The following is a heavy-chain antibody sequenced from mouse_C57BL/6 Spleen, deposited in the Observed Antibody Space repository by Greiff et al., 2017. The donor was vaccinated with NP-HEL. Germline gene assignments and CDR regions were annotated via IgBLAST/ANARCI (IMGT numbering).Heavy chain of an antibody. CDR1: GYTFTSYG. CDR3: AGVYYGSSYGDN. Sequence: QVQLKESGAELARPGASVKLSCKASGYTFTSYGISWVKQRTGQGLEWIGEIYPRSGNTYYNEKFKGKATLTADKSSSTAYMELRSLTSEDSAVYFWAGVYYGSSYGDNGGKGTTLTVSS. V-gene: IGHV1-81*01. CDR2: IYPRSGNT. J-gene: IGHJ2*01. D-gene: IGHD1-1*01.